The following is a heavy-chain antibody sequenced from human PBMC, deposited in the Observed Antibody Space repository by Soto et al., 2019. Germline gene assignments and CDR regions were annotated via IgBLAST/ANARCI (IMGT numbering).Heavy chain of an antibody. CDR3: AKEKPRFALEVIRYFDY. D-gene: IGHD3-10*01. J-gene: IGHJ4*02. CDR1: GFTFNYYG. CDR2: ISAGGGNT. Sequence: GGSLRLSCAASGFTFNYYGMSWVRQAPGKGLEWVSGISAGGGNTYYADSVKGRFTISRDNSKNTLYLQMNSLRAEDTAVYYCAKEKPRFALEVIRYFDYWGQGTLVTVSS. V-gene: IGHV3-23*01.